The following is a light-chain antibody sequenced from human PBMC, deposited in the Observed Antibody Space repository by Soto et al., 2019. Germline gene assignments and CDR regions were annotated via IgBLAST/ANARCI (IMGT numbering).Light chain of an antibody. J-gene: IGKJ3*01. V-gene: IGKV1-9*01. CDR3: QHLHNYPPFT. CDR2: GTF. CDR1: QDIQTY. Sequence: IQLTQSPSSLSASVGDRVSITCRASQDIQTYLAWYQQKRGEAPKLLISGTFTLQSGVPSRFNGSGSGTDFTLAISRLQHEDFATYYCQHLHNYPPFTFGPGTNVDLE.